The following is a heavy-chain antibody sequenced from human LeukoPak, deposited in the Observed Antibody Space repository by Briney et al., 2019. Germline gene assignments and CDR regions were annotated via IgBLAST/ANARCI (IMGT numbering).Heavy chain of an antibody. CDR2: ISYDGSNK. Sequence: PGESLRLSCAASGFTFSSYAMHWVRRASSKGLEWVAAISYDGSNKKYADSVKGRFTISRDNSKNTLYLQMNSLRSDDTAVYYCARGVRIAVAGYIDCWGQGTLVTVSS. CDR3: ARGVRIAVAGYIDC. J-gene: IGHJ4*02. D-gene: IGHD6-19*01. V-gene: IGHV3-30*04. CDR1: GFTFSSYA.